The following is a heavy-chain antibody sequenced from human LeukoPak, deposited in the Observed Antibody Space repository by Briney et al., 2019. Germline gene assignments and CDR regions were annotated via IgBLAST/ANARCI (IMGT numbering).Heavy chain of an antibody. CDR2: IYPGDSDT. V-gene: IGHV5-51*01. CDR1: GYSFANYW. J-gene: IGHJ4*02. D-gene: IGHD1-14*01. CDR3: ARGTSVRRAFFDY. Sequence: GESLKISCKGSGYSFANYWIGWVRQMPGKGLEWMGIIYPGDSDTRYSPSFQGQVTISADKSISTAYLQWSSLKASDTAMYYCARGTSVRRAFFDYWGQGTLVTVSS.